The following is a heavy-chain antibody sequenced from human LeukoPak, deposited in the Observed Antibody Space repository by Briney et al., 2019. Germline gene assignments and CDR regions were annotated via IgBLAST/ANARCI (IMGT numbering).Heavy chain of an antibody. CDR3: ARDAQGTTVPFDL. D-gene: IGHD1-14*01. Sequence: SETLSLTCAVSGGSISRGGYSWSWIRQPPGKGLEWIGYIYYSGSTYYNPSLKSRVTISVDTSNNQFSLKLTSVAAADTAVYYCARDAQGTTVPFDLWGRGTLVTVSS. CDR1: GGSISRGGYS. V-gene: IGHV4-30-4*07. CDR2: IYYSGST. J-gene: IGHJ2*01.